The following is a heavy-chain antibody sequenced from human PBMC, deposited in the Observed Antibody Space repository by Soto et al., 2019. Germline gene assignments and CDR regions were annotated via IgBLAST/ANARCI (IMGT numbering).Heavy chain of an antibody. D-gene: IGHD6-19*01. CDR1: GFSLSTSGVG. CDR3: AQSRAVGGEGIVDC. V-gene: IGHV2-5*02. Sequence: QITLKESGPTLVKPTQTLTLTCTFSGFSLSTSGVGVGWIRQPPGKALEWLALIYWDDDKRYSPSLKSRLTTTKDSSKNQVVLTMTDVDPGDTPTYYRAQSRAVGGEGIVDCWGQGTLVTVSS. J-gene: IGHJ4*02. CDR2: IYWDDDK.